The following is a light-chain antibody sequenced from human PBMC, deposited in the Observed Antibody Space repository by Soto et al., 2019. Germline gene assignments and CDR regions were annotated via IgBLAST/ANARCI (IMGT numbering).Light chain of an antibody. J-gene: IGKJ4*01. CDR2: GAS. V-gene: IGKV3-15*01. CDR1: QSISSN. CDR3: QQYNNWPPLT. Sequence: EIVMTQSPATLSVSPGERATLSCRASQSISSNLAWYQQKPGQAPRLLMYGASTRATGIPARFSGSRSGTEFPLTISSLQSEDFAVYYCQQYNNWPPLTFGGGTKVEIK.